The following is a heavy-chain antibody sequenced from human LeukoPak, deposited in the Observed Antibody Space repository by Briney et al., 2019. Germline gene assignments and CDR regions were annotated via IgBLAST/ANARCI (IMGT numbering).Heavy chain of an antibody. CDR3: ANSAGGHRHGSDY. CDR1: GFTFSSYA. J-gene: IGHJ4*02. Sequence: PGGSLRLSCAASGFTFSSYAMSWVRQAPGNGLEWVSAISGSGGSTYYADSVKGRFTISRDNSKNTLYLQMNSLRAEDTAVYYCANSAGGHRHGSDYWGQGTLVTVSS. V-gene: IGHV3-23*01. CDR2: ISGSGGST. D-gene: IGHD2-8*02.